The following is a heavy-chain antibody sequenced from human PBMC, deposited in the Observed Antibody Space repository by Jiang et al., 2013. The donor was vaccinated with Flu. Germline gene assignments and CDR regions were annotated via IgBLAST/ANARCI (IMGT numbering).Heavy chain of an antibody. CDR1: GGTFSSGA. CDR3: AVERGTVITGPTCFES. J-gene: IGHJ4*02. CDR2: IIPIFDLE. Sequence: QSGAEVKKPGSSVKVSCKTSGGTFSSGAISWVRQAPGQGLEWMGRIIPIFDLENSAQKFEGRVTISADKSTNIAYMELSSLKSGDTAVYYCAVERGTVITGPTCFESRGQGTLVIVSS. V-gene: IGHV1-69*04. D-gene: IGHD4-23*01.